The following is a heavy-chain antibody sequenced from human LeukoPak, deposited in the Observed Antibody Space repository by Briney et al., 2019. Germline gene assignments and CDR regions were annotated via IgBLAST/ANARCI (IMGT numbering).Heavy chain of an antibody. D-gene: IGHD3-3*02. J-gene: IGHJ6*02. V-gene: IGHV1-69*01. Sequence: SVKVSCKASGGTFSSYAISWVRQAPGQGLEWMGGIIPIFGTANYAQKFQGRVTITADESTSTAYMELSSLRSEDTAVYYCARENPHFWSGPPHHYYGMDVWGQGTTVTVSS. CDR1: GGTFSSYA. CDR3: ARENPHFWSGPPHHYYGMDV. CDR2: IIPIFGTA.